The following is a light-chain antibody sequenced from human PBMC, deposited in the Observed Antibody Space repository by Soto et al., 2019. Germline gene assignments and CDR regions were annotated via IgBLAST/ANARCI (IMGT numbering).Light chain of an antibody. CDR3: SSYTTSYFYV. CDR1: GRDIGAYDY. Sequence: HSVLTQPASVSGSPGQSITISCTGSGRDIGAYDYVSWYQQHPGKAPKLIIYGVKNRPSGVSNRFSASKSAFTASLTISGLQTEDEADYYCSSYTTSYFYVFGPGTKLTVL. J-gene: IGLJ1*01. CDR2: GVK. V-gene: IGLV2-14*01.